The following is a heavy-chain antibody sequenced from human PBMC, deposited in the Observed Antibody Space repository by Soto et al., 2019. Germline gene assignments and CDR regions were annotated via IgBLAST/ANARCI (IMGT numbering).Heavy chain of an antibody. V-gene: IGHV3-66*01. J-gene: IGHJ5*02. Sequence: LRLSCASSGFTFSSYGIHWVRQAPGKGLEWVSVLYSRGTTYYADSVKGRFTISRDNSKNTLYLQMNSLRAADTAVYYCARSIDPWGQGTLVTVSS. CDR1: GFTFSSYG. CDR3: ARSIDP. CDR2: LYSRGTT.